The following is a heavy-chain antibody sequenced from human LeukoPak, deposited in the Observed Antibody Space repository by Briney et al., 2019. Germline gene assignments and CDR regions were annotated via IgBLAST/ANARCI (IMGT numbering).Heavy chain of an antibody. CDR3: ARGPLYYYGSGRYQLDY. V-gene: IGHV1-46*03. Sequence: ASVKVSCKASGYTFTSYYMHWVRQAPGQGLGWMGIINPSGGSTSYAQKFQGRVTMTRDTSTSTVYMELSSLRSEDTAVYYCARGPLYYYGSGRYQLDYWGQGTLVTVSS. CDR1: GYTFTSYY. CDR2: INPSGGST. J-gene: IGHJ4*02. D-gene: IGHD3-10*01.